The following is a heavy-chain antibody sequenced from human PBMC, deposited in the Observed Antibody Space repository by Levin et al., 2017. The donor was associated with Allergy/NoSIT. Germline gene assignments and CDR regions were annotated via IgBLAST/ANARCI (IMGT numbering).Heavy chain of an antibody. V-gene: IGHV4-4*02. Sequence: GSLRLSCAVSGGSLSSNNWWNWVRQPPGKGLEWIGEIYHSGSTNYNPSLKSRVTMSVDKSKNQFSLKLNSVTAADTAVYYCARESPAEGGMDVWGQGTTVTVCS. J-gene: IGHJ6*02. CDR1: GGSLSSNNW. CDR2: IYHSGST. CDR3: ARESPAEGGMDV.